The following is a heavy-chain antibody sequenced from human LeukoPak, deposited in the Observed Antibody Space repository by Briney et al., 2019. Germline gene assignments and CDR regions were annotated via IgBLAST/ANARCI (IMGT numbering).Heavy chain of an antibody. CDR2: ITSGSSPI. CDR1: GFTFRSYS. D-gene: IGHD4-17*01. V-gene: IGHV3-48*02. J-gene: IGHJ4*02. Sequence: GGSLRLSCAASGFTFRSYSMNWVRQAPGKGLEWVSYITSGSSPIYYADSVKGRFTISRDNAKNSLYMQMNSLRDEDTAVYYCARRAYGDDSFDYWGQGTLVTVSS. CDR3: ARRAYGDDSFDY.